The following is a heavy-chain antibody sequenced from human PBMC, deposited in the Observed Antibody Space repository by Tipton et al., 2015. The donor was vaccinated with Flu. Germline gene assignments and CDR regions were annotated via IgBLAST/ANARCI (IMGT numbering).Heavy chain of an antibody. CDR3: AKDGLYDYVWGSYRYNGGY. D-gene: IGHD3-16*02. CDR1: GFTFSSYA. Sequence: SLRLSCAASGFTFSSYAMSWVRQAPGKGLEWVSAISGSGGSTYYADSVKGRFTISRDNSKNTLYLQMNSLRAEDTAVYYCAKDGLYDYVWGSYRYNGGYWGQGTLVTVSS. CDR2: ISGSGGST. J-gene: IGHJ4*02. V-gene: IGHV3-23*01.